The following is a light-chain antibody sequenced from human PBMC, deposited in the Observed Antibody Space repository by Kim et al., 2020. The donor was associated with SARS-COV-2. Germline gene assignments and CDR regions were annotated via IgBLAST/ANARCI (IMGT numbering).Light chain of an antibody. CDR1: QGISNY. J-gene: IGKJ1*01. Sequence: ASVGDRVTSTCRASQGISNYFAWYQQKPGKVPKLLIYAASTLQSGVPSRFSGSGSGTDFTLTISSLQPEDVATYYCQKYNSAPRTFGQGTKVDIK. CDR2: AAS. CDR3: QKYNSAPRT. V-gene: IGKV1-27*01.